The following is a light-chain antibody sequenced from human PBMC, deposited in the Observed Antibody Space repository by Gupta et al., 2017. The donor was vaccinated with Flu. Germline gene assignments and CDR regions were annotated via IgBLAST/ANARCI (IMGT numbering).Light chain of an antibody. CDR3: QHTGSSPFA. Sequence: ENQMNQSPSSLSASVGDRVTIPCRARQSVSNYLNWYQQKPGEAPKLLIHTASSMQSGVPSRFSGSGSGTDFTLTISRLQPEDFAMYYCQHTGSSPFAFGQGTKVEIK. CDR1: QSVSNY. CDR2: TAS. V-gene: IGKV1-39*01. J-gene: IGKJ1*01.